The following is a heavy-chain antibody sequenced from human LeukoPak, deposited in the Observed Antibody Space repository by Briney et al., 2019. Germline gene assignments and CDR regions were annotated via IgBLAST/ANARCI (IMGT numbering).Heavy chain of an antibody. J-gene: IGHJ5*02. D-gene: IGHD3-10*01. CDR1: GFTFSSYA. V-gene: IGHV3-23*01. CDR3: AKYYYGSGSYYNVKLYNWFDP. Sequence: GGSLRLSCAASGFTFSSYAMSWVRQAPGKGLEWVSAISGSAGSTYYADSVKGRFTISRDNSKNTLYLQMNSLRAEDTAVYYCAKYYYGSGSYYNVKLYNWFDPWGQGTLVTVSS. CDR2: ISGSAGST.